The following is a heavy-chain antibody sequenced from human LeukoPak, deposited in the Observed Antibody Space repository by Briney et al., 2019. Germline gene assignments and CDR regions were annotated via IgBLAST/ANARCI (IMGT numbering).Heavy chain of an antibody. J-gene: IGHJ4*02. D-gene: IGHD4-17*01. CDR2: LWFDGSHE. CDR3: AKDASDFGDSYFDH. CDR1: GFNFNNYG. V-gene: IGHV3-33*06. Sequence: PGGSLRLSCEASGFNFNNYGMHWFRQAPGKGLEWVAPLWFDGSHEYYADSVKGRFTISRDNFKNTLFMEMNALTAGDTAIYYCAKDASDFGDSYFDHWGQGTPVTVSS.